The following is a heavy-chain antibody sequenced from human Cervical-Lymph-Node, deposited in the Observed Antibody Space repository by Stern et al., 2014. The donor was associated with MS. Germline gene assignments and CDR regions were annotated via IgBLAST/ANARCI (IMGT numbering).Heavy chain of an antibody. D-gene: IGHD3-3*01. V-gene: IGHV3-30-3*01. CDR3: ARANYDFWSGYPDFHYYGMDV. CDR2: ISYGGSNK. Sequence: LVESGGGVVQPGRSLRLSCAASGFTFSSYAMHWVRQAPGKGLEWGAVISYGGSNKYYADSVKGRFTISRDNSKNTLYLQMNSLRAEDTAVYYCARANYDFWSGYPDFHYYGMDVWGQGTTVTVSS. CDR1: GFTFSSYA. J-gene: IGHJ6*02.